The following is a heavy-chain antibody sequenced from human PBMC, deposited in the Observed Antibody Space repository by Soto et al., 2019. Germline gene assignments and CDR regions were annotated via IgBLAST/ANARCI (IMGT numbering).Heavy chain of an antibody. CDR3: ARIGTWALNFDS. V-gene: IGHV3-20*04. Sequence: PGGSLRLSCAASGFTFDDYGMSWVSKAPGKGLEWVSGINWNGGSTGYSDSVKGRFTISRDNSNNMLYLQLSSLRGEDTAVYYCARIGTWALNFDSWGQGTLVTVSS. D-gene: IGHD7-27*01. CDR2: INWNGGST. CDR1: GFTFDDYG. J-gene: IGHJ4*02.